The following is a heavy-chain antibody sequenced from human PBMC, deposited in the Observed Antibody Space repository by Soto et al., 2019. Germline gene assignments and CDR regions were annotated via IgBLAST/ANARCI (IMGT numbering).Heavy chain of an antibody. CDR2: LYWDDDK. CDR3: AHTIVVVPTAHDAFDV. V-gene: IGHV2-5*02. D-gene: IGHD2-2*01. CDR1: GFSLSSIGVG. Sequence: QITLKEPGPTLVKPTQTLTLTCTFSGFSLSSIGVGVGWIRQPPGKALEWLGILYWDDDKHYSPSLKSRISIAKDTSKDQVVLTLTNMDPVDTATYYCAHTIVVVPTAHDAFDVWGQGTMVTVSS. J-gene: IGHJ3*01.